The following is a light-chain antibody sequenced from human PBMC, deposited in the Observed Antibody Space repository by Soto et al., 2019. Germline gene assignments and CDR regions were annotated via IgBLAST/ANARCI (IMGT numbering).Light chain of an antibody. V-gene: IGKV3-20*01. J-gene: IGKJ4*01. Sequence: EIVLTQSPGTLSLPPGERATLSCRASQSVSSSYLAWYQQKPGQAPRLLIYGASSRATGIPDRFSGSGSGTVFTLTISSLQPEDFATYYCQQANSFPLTFGGGTKVDIK. CDR2: GAS. CDR1: QSVSSSY. CDR3: QQANSFPLT.